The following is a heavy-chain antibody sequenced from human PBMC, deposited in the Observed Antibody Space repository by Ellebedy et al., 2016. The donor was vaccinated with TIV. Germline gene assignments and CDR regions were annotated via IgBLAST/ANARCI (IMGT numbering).Heavy chain of an antibody. J-gene: IGHJ4*02. CDR1: GFTFSSYW. Sequence: GESLKISCAASGFTFSSYWMSWVRQAPGKGLEWVANIKQDGSEKYYVDSVKGRLTISRDNAKNSLYLQMSSLRAEDTAVYYCARDLGTTDALLWFGELFDYWGQGTLVTVSS. D-gene: IGHD3-10*01. CDR2: IKQDGSEK. V-gene: IGHV3-7*01. CDR3: ARDLGTTDALLWFGELFDY.